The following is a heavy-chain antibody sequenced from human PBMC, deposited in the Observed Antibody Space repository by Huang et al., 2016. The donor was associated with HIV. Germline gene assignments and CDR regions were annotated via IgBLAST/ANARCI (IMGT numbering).Heavy chain of an antibody. D-gene: IGHD1-26*01. Sequence: QVHLVQSGAEVKQPGASVKVSCKVSGITLAELSMHWVRQAPGKGFEWMGGFDPEEGETIYAQKFQGRVTMTEDTSTDTAYMELSSLGSEDTAVYYCATDLTGIVGPDYWGQGTLVTVSS. CDR2: FDPEEGET. CDR3: ATDLTGIVGPDY. CDR1: GITLAELS. V-gene: IGHV1-24*01. J-gene: IGHJ4*02.